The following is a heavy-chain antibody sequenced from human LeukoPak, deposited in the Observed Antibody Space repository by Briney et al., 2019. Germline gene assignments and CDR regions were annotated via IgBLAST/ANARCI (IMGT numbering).Heavy chain of an antibody. Sequence: GGSLRLSCAASGFTFSSYAMSWVRQAPGKGLEWVSVISFDGSAKYYADSVKGRFTISRDNSKNTLYLQMTSLRAEDTAVYYCAKDRVTAAGYYFDYWGQGTLVTVSS. CDR2: ISFDGSAK. CDR3: AKDRVTAAGYYFDY. D-gene: IGHD6-13*01. CDR1: GFTFSSYA. V-gene: IGHV3-30*18. J-gene: IGHJ4*02.